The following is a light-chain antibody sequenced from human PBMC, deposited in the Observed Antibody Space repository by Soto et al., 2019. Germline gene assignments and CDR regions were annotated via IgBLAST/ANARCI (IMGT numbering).Light chain of an antibody. CDR1: SSNIGAGYD. CDR2: GNS. Sequence: QAVVTQPPSVSGAPGQRVTISCTGSSSNIGAGYDVHWYQPLPGTAPKLLIYGNSNRPSGVPDRFSGSKSGTSASLAITGLQAEDEADYYCQSYDSSLSGWVFGGGTKLTVL. V-gene: IGLV1-40*01. J-gene: IGLJ3*02. CDR3: QSYDSSLSGWV.